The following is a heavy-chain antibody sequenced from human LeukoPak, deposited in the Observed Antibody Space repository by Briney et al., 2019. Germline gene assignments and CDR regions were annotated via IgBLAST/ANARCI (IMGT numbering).Heavy chain of an antibody. CDR2: IYYSGSA. J-gene: IGHJ4*02. D-gene: IGHD1-26*01. Sequence: SETLSLTCTVSGGSISSSSYYWGWIRQPPGKGLGWIGSIYYSGSAYYNPSLKSRVTISVDTSKSQFSLKLSSVTAADTAVYYCASLNVGLVYWGQGTLVTVSS. CDR1: GGSISSSSYY. V-gene: IGHV4-39*01. CDR3: ASLNVGLVY.